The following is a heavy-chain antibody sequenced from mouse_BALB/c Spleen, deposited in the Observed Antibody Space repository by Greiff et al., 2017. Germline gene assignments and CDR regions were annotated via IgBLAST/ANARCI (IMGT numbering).Heavy chain of an antibody. D-gene: IGHD3-1*01. CDR2: ISNGGGST. V-gene: IGHV5-12-2*01. Sequence: EVKLVESGGGLVQPGGSLKLSCAASGFTFSSYTMSWVRQTPEKRLEWVAYISNGGGSTYYPDTVKGRFTISRDNAKNTLYLQMSSLKSEDTAMYYCARQGSGYVNFDYWGQGTTLTVSS. J-gene: IGHJ2*01. CDR3: ARQGSGYVNFDY. CDR1: GFTFSSYT.